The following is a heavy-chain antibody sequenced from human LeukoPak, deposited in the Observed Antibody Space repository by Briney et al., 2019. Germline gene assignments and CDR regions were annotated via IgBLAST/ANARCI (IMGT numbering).Heavy chain of an antibody. Sequence: SETLSLTCTVSGGSINSYYWNWIRQPPGKGLEWIGYIYYSGGTNYNPSLKSRVTIAVDASKNQFSLKLSSVTAADTAVYYCARRAAAVGTYYMDVWGKGTTVTASS. V-gene: IGHV4-59*01. J-gene: IGHJ6*03. CDR1: GGSINSYY. D-gene: IGHD6-13*01. CDR3: ARRAAAVGTYYMDV. CDR2: IYYSGGT.